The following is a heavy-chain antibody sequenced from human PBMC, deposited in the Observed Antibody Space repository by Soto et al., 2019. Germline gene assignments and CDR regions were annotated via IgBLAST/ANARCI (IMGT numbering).Heavy chain of an antibody. CDR2: ISWNSGSI. D-gene: IGHD3-22*01. CDR1: GLTFDDYA. Sequence: LRLSCAASGLTFDDYAMHWVRQAPGKGLEWVSGISWNSGSIGYADSVKGRFTISRDNAKNSLYLQMNSLRAEDTALYYCAKDIDAVNPYYYGMDVWGQGTTVTVSS. CDR3: AKDIDAVNPYYYGMDV. V-gene: IGHV3-9*01. J-gene: IGHJ6*02.